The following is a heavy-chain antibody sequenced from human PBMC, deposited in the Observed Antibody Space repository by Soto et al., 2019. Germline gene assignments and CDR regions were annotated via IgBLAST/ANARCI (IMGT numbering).Heavy chain of an antibody. CDR1: GFDFGDYY. CDR3: VRPYYSSSWFPFDS. D-gene: IGHD6-13*01. J-gene: IGHJ4*02. CDR2: IDSGDGTK. Sequence: GSLRLSCTGSGFDFGDYYMSWIRQAPGKGLEWVSYIDSGDGTKYYTDSVKGRFTISRDNAKKTVYLQMSSLRVEDTALYYCVRPYYSSSWFPFDSWGQGTLVTVSS. V-gene: IGHV3-11*01.